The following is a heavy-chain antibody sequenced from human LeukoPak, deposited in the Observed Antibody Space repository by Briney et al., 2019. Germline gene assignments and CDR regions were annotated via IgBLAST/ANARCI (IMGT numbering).Heavy chain of an antibody. CDR3: AKRGVVIRVILVGFHKEAYYFDS. V-gene: IGHV3-23*01. Sequence: QSGGSLRLSCAVSGITLSNYGMSWVRQAPGKGLEWVAGLSDSGGRTNYADSVKGRFIISRDNAKNTLYLQMNSLRAEDTAVYFCAKRGVVIRVILVGFHKEAYYFDSWGQGALVTVSS. D-gene: IGHD3-22*01. CDR2: LSDSGGRT. CDR1: GITLSNYG. J-gene: IGHJ4*02.